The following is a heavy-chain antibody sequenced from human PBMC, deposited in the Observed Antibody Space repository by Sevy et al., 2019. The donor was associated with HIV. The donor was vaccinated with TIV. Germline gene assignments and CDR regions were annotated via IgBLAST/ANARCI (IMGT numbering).Heavy chain of an antibody. J-gene: IGHJ4*02. CDR1: GFPFSSYT. CDR3: ARADSLPTGRFDY. D-gene: IGHD4-17*01. Sequence: GGSLRLSCVASGFPFSSYTLHWVRQAPGKGLEWVAVISYDATEKFYTDSVRGRFTISRDDSQKTVYLQMTSLTIEDTAVYYCARADSLPTGRFDYWGQGTLVTVSS. V-gene: IGHV3-30*10. CDR2: ISYDATEK.